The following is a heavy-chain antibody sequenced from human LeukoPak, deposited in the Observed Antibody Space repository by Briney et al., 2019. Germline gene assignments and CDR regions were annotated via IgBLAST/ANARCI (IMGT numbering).Heavy chain of an antibody. CDR1: GFTFSSYG. J-gene: IGHJ3*02. CDR3: AKVDSMIVELGAFDI. D-gene: IGHD3-22*01. CDR2: IWYDGSNK. V-gene: IGHV3-33*06. Sequence: PGRSLRLSCAASGFTFSSYGMHWVRQAPGQGLEWVAVIWYDGSNKYYADSVKGRFTISRDNSKNTLYLQMNSPRAEDTAVYYCAKVDSMIVELGAFDIWGQGTMVTVSS.